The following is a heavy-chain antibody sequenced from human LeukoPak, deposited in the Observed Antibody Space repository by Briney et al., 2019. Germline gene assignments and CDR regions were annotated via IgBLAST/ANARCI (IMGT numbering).Heavy chain of an antibody. D-gene: IGHD4-17*01. CDR2: IYSGGST. CDR1: GFTVSSNY. J-gene: IGHJ6*03. CDR3: AKNGGHPTEYYYMDV. V-gene: IGHV3-66*01. Sequence: GGSLRLPCAASGFTVSSNYMSWVRQAPGKGLEWVSVIYSGGSTKYADSVKGRFNISRDNSKNTLYLQMNSLRAEDTAVYYCAKNGGHPTEYYYMDVWGKGTTVTVSS.